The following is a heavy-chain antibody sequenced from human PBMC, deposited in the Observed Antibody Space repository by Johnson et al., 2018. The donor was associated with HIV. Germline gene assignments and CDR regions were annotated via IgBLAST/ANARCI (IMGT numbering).Heavy chain of an antibody. CDR1: GFTFSSYA. D-gene: IGHD1-26*01. J-gene: IGHJ3*02. V-gene: IGHV3-23*04. CDR3: AREKWELLSAFGI. Sequence: VQLVESGGGVVRPGGSLRLSCAASGFTFSSYAMSWVRQAPGKGLEWVSGISWNSGSIGYADSVKGRFTISRDNSKNTLYLQMNSLRAEDTAVYYCAREKWELLSAFGIWGQGTMVTVSS. CDR2: ISWNSGSI.